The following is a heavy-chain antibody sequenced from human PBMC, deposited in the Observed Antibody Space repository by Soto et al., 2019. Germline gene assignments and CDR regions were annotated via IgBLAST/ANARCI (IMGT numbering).Heavy chain of an antibody. Sequence: SETLSLTCAVSGGSISSGGYSWSWIRQPPGKGLEWIGYIYHSGSTYYNPSLKSRINISVDTSKNQFSLKLSSVTAADTAVYYCARCLMYYYDSSGYNYYYYGMDVWGQGTTVTVSS. D-gene: IGHD3-22*01. V-gene: IGHV4-30-2*02. J-gene: IGHJ6*02. CDR3: ARCLMYYYDSSGYNYYYYGMDV. CDR2: IYHSGST. CDR1: GGSISSGGYS.